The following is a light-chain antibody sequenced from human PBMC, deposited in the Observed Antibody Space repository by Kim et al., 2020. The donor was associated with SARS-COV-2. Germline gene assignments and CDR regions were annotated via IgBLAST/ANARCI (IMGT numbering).Light chain of an antibody. CDR1: QYITRR. V-gene: IGKV1-5*03. Sequence: ASVGDRVTLTCRAIQYITRRLAWYQQKPGKAPKVLISKASTLESGVPSTFSGSGSGTDFTLTISSLQPDDFATYYCQQYDTYPWTFGQGTKVDIK. CDR2: KAS. CDR3: QQYDTYPWT. J-gene: IGKJ1*01.